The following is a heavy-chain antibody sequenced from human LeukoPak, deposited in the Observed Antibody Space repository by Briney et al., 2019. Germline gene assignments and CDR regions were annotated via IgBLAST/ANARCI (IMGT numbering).Heavy chain of an antibody. Sequence: GASVKVSCKASGYTFTSYYMHWVRQAPGQGLEWMGIINPSGGSTSYAQKFQGRVTMTRDMSTSTVYMELSSPRSEDTAVYYCARGWANITVFDYWGQGTLVTVSS. J-gene: IGHJ4*02. V-gene: IGHV1-46*01. CDR3: ARGWANITVFDY. CDR2: INPSGGST. D-gene: IGHD5-24*01. CDR1: GYTFTSYY.